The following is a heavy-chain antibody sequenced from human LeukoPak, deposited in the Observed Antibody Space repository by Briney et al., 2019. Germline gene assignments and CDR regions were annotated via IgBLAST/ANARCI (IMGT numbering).Heavy chain of an antibody. Sequence: PSETLSLTCAVSGYSISSGYYWGWIRQPPGKGLEWIGSIYHSGSTYYNPSLKSRVTISVDTSKNQFSLKLSSVTAADTAVYYCARLIAALEECWFDPWGQGTLVTVSS. V-gene: IGHV4-38-2*01. D-gene: IGHD6-6*01. J-gene: IGHJ5*02. CDR2: IYHSGST. CDR3: ARLIAALEECWFDP. CDR1: GYSISSGYY.